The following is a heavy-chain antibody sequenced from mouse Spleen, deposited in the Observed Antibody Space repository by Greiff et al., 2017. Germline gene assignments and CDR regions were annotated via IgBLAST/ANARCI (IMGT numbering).Heavy chain of an antibody. J-gene: IGHJ4*01. D-gene: IGHD2-4*01. Sequence: VQLKQSGAELVRPGASVKLSCTASGFNIKDDYMHWVKQRPEQGLEWIGWIDPENGDTEYASKFQGKATITADTSSNTAYLQLSSLTSEDTAVYYCTGAMITPMDYWGQGTSVTVSS. CDR3: TGAMITPMDY. CDR1: GFNIKDDY. V-gene: IGHV14-4*01. CDR2: IDPENGDT.